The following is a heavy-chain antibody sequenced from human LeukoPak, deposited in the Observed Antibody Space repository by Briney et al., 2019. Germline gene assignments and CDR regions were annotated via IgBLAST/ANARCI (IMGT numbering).Heavy chain of an antibody. Sequence: ASVKVSCKASGYTFTSYDINWVRQATGQGLEWMGWMNPNSGNTGYAQKFQGRVTMTRNTSISTAYMELSSLRSEDTAVYYCARGIAAAGIAGYWSQGTLVTVSS. CDR2: MNPNSGNT. D-gene: IGHD6-13*01. V-gene: IGHV1-8*01. J-gene: IGHJ4*02. CDR1: GYTFTSYD. CDR3: ARGIAAAGIAGY.